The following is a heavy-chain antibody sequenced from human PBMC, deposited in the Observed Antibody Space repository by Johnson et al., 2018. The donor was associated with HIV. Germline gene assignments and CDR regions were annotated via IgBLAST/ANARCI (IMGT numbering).Heavy chain of an antibody. CDR2: IKQDGSEK. D-gene: IGHD4-17*01. CDR1: GFTFNNYW. V-gene: IGHV3-7*01. CDR3: AREVAGDYGDSPGAFDI. J-gene: IGHJ3*02. Sequence: VQLVESGGDLVQPGGSLRLSCAASGFTFNNYWMSWVRQAPGRGLEWVANIKQDGSEKYYVASVRGRFTISRDNAKNSLYLQMNSLRAEDTAVYYCAREVAGDYGDSPGAFDIWGQGTMVTVSS.